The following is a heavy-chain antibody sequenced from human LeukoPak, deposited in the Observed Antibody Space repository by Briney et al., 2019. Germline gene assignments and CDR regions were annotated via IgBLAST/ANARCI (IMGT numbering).Heavy chain of an antibody. V-gene: IGHV4-39*07. CDR2: IYYSGST. D-gene: IGHD6-19*01. Sequence: SETLSLTCTVSGGSISSSSYYWGWIRQPPGKGLEWIGSIYYSGSTYYNPSLKSRVTMSVDTSKNQISLRLTSVTAADTAVYYCARGLYGSDSFWGQGNLVTVSS. CDR1: GGSISSSSYY. J-gene: IGHJ4*02. CDR3: ARGLYGSDSF.